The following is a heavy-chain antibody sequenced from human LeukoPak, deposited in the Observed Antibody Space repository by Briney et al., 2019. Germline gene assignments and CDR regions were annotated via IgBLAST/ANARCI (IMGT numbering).Heavy chain of an antibody. J-gene: IGHJ4*02. CDR2: IYYSGST. Sequence: SETLSLTCTVSGGSISSYYWSWIRQPPGKGLEWIGYIYYSGSTNYNPSLKSRVPISVDTSKNQFSLKLSSVTAADTAVYYCARVGGRYYDFWSGYYSFDYWGQGTLVTVSS. CDR1: GGSISSYY. D-gene: IGHD3-3*01. V-gene: IGHV4-59*01. CDR3: ARVGGRYYDFWSGYYSFDY.